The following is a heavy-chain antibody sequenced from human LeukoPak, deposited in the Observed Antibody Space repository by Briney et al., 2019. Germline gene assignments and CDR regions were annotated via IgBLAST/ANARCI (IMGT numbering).Heavy chain of an antibody. Sequence: GGSLRLSCAASGFTFSSYAMSWVRQAPGKGLEWVSAISGSGGSTYYADSVKGRFTISRDNSKNTLYLQMNSLRAEDTAVYYCARAHYDSSGQGASGMDVWGQGTTVTVSS. V-gene: IGHV3-23*01. D-gene: IGHD3-22*01. J-gene: IGHJ6*02. CDR1: GFTFSSYA. CDR3: ARAHYDSSGQGASGMDV. CDR2: ISGSGGST.